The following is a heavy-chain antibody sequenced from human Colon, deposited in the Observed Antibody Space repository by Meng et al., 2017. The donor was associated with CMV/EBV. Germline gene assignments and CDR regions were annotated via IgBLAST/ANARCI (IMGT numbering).Heavy chain of an antibody. CDR3: ARDIYGSGSYAIVY. J-gene: IGHJ4*02. V-gene: IGHV4-38-2*02. CDR1: NDSISSPYY. Sequence: SETLSLTCTVSNDSISSPYYWGWIRQSPGKGLEWIGSVYHTGSTYYNPSLESRVTISVDTSKNPFSLKLNSVTAADTAVYYCARDIYGSGSYAIVYWGQGTLVTVSS. CDR2: VYHTGST. D-gene: IGHD3-10*01.